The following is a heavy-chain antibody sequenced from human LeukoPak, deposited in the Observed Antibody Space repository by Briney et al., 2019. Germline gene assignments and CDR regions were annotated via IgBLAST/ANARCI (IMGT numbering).Heavy chain of an antibody. CDR1: GYSITSGYY. J-gene: IGHJ4*02. Sequence: SETLSLTCTVSGYSITSGYYWGWIRQPPGKGLEWIGSIYHSGSTYYNPSLKSRVTISIDTSKNQFSLKLSSVTAADTAMYYCARVLSGGNSGAHYWGQGTLFTVSS. CDR2: IYHSGST. D-gene: IGHD4-23*01. CDR3: ARVLSGGNSGAHY. V-gene: IGHV4-38-2*02.